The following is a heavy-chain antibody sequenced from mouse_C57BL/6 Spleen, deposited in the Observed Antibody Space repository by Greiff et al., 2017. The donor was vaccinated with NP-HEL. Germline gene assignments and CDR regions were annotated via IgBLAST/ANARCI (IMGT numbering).Heavy chain of an antibody. Sequence: VQLQQPGAELVMPGASVKLSCKASGYTFTSYWMHWVKQRPGQGLEWIGEIDPSDGYTNYIEKFKGKSTLTVDKSSSTAYLQLSSLTSEDSAVYYGARGGIFMTTVVAPGYAMDYWGQGTSVTVSS. CDR3: ARGGIFMTTVVAPGYAMDY. CDR1: GYTFTSYW. V-gene: IGHV1-69*01. J-gene: IGHJ4*01. CDR2: IDPSDGYT. D-gene: IGHD1-1*01.